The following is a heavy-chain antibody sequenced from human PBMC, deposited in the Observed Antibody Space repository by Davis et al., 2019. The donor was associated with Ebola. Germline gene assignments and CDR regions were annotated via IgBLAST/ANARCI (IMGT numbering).Heavy chain of an antibody. CDR1: GGSISSSSYY. Sequence: PSETLSLTCTVSGGSISSSSYYWGWIRQPPGKGLEWIGSIYYSGSTYYNPSLKSRVTISVDTSKNQFSLKLSSVTAADTAVYYCARHKTPPRIAAAPGNNWFDPWGQGTLVTVSS. V-gene: IGHV4-39*01. CDR2: IYYSGST. CDR3: ARHKTPPRIAAAPGNNWFDP. D-gene: IGHD6-13*01. J-gene: IGHJ5*02.